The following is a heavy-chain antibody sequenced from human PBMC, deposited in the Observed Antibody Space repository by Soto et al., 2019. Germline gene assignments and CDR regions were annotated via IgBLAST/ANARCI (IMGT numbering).Heavy chain of an antibody. CDR3: AREANAYDAFDI. J-gene: IGHJ3*02. V-gene: IGHV3-33*01. CDR2: IWYDGSNK. D-gene: IGHD2-2*01. CDR1: GFTFSSYG. Sequence: GGSLRLSCAASGFTFSSYGMHWVRQAPGKGLEWVAVIWYDGSNKYYADSVKGRFTISRDNSKNTLYLQMNSLRAEDTAVYYCAREANAYDAFDIWGQGTMVTVSS.